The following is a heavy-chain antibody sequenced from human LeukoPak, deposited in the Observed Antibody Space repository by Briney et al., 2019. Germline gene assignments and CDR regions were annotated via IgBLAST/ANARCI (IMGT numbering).Heavy chain of an antibody. Sequence: SETLSLTCTVSGYSISSGYYWSWIRQPPGKGLEWIGEINHSGSTNYNPSLKSRVTISVDTSKNQFSLKLSSVTAADTAVYYCARRAYSSGWPNWYFDLWGRGTLVTVSS. V-gene: IGHV4-38-2*02. J-gene: IGHJ2*01. D-gene: IGHD6-19*01. CDR1: GYSISSGYY. CDR3: ARRAYSSGWPNWYFDL. CDR2: INHSGST.